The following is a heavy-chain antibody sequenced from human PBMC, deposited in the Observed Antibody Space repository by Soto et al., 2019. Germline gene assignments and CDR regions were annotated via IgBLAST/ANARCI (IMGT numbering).Heavy chain of an antibody. CDR3: ARMHYYHSSGYYYSNFDY. D-gene: IGHD3-22*01. CDR1: GYTFTSYG. V-gene: IGHV1-18*04. J-gene: IGHJ4*02. Sequence: QVQLVQSGAEVKKPGASVKVSCKASGYTFTSYGISWVRQAPGQGLEWMGWISAYNGNTNYAQKLQGRVTMTTDTSTSTAYMELRSLRSDDTAVYYCARMHYYHSSGYYYSNFDYWGQGTLVTVSS. CDR2: ISAYNGNT.